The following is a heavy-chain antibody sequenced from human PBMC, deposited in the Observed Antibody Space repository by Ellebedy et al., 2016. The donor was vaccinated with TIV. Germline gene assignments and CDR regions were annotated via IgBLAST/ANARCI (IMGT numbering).Heavy chain of an antibody. CDR1: GYIFTDYW. CDR3: ARDRSESSYNSKSDY. Sequence: GGSLRLSCKGSGYIFTDYWITWVRQMPGKGLEWLGRIDPTDSYTNYSPSFQGHVTISVDKSISTAYLQWSGLKASDTATYYCARDRSESSYNSKSDYWGQGTRVTVSS. D-gene: IGHD3-10*01. J-gene: IGHJ4*02. V-gene: IGHV5-10-1*01. CDR2: IDPTDSYT.